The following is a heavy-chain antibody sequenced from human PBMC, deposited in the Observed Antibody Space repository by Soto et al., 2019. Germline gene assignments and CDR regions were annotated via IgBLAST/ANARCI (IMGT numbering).Heavy chain of an antibody. CDR3: AKDMGDDDILTGYDY. J-gene: IGHJ4*02. D-gene: IGHD3-9*01. CDR2: ISWNSGSI. Sequence: GGSLRLSCAASGFTFDDYAMHWVRQAPGKGLEWVSGISWNSGSIGYADSVKGRFTISRDNAKNSLYLQMNSLRAEDTALYYCAKDMGDDDILTGYDYWGQGTLVTVSS. CDR1: GFTFDDYA. V-gene: IGHV3-9*01.